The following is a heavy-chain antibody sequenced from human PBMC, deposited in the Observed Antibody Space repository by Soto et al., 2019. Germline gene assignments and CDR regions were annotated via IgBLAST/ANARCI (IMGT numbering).Heavy chain of an antibody. CDR2: ISINGGST. CDR1: GFTFSSYA. V-gene: IGHV3-64D*06. J-gene: IGHJ4*02. Sequence: HPGGSLRLSCSASGFTFSSYAMHWFRQAPGKGLEYVSSISINGGSTHYADSVKGRFTISRDNSRNTQYLQMSSLRADDTAVYYCVKGEFYYDSSAYYPFDSWGRGTLVTVSS. D-gene: IGHD3-22*01. CDR3: VKGEFYYDSSAYYPFDS.